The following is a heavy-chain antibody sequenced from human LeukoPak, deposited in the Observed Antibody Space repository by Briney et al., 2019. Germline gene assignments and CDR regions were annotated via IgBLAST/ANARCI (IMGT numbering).Heavy chain of an antibody. J-gene: IGHJ4*02. D-gene: IGHD2-21*02. Sequence: KPGGSLRLSCGASGFVFSDYSMNWVRQAPGKGLEWVSCITSSSEDIHYAGSVKGRFTMSRDNAKNSLSLQMNNLSADDTAVYYCAKGLSRDSFAVDYWGQGTPVTVSS. V-gene: IGHV3-21*01. CDR3: AKGLSRDSFAVDY. CDR2: ITSSSEDI. CDR1: GFVFSDYS.